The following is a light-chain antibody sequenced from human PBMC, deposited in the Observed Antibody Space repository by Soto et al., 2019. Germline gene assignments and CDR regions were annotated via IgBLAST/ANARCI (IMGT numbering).Light chain of an antibody. CDR3: RQANSFPYT. CDR1: QPIRTY. V-gene: IGKV1-12*01. Sequence: DIQMTQSPSFVSASVGDSVTISCRASQPIRTYLVWYQQRPGKAPNLLIFDAAKLQSGVPSRFSGSGSGTDFTLTISGLQPEDFATYYCRQANSFPYTFGQGTQVAIK. CDR2: DAA. J-gene: IGKJ2*01.